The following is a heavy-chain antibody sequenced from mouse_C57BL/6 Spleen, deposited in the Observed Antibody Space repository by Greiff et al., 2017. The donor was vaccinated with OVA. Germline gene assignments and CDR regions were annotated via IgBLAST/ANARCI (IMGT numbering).Heavy chain of an antibody. CDR3: ARLWDLYYAMDY. D-gene: IGHD4-1*01. CDR2: IYPSDSET. Sequence: VQLQQPGAELVRPGSSVKLSCKASGYTFTSYWMDWVKQRPGQGLEWIGNIYPSDSETHYNQKFKDKATLTVDKSSSTAYMQLSSLTSEDSAVYYCARLWDLYYAMDYWGQGTSVTVSS. V-gene: IGHV1-61*01. J-gene: IGHJ4*01. CDR1: GYTFTSYW.